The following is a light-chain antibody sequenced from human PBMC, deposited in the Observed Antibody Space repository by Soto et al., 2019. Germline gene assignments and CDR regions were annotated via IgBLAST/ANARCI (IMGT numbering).Light chain of an antibody. CDR1: QSVSSSY. CDR2: GAS. CDR3: QQYGSSPPT. Sequence: IVRTHAPATLSVSPGERASLSCMASQSVSSSYLAWYQQKPGQAARLLIYGASSRATGIPDRLSGSGSGTDFTLTISRLEPEDFAVYYCQQYGSSPPTFGEGTKVDIK. J-gene: IGKJ1*01. V-gene: IGKV3-20*01.